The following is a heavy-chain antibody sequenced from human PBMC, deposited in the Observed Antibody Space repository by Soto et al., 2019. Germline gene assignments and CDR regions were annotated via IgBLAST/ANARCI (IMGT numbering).Heavy chain of an antibody. J-gene: IGHJ4*02. D-gene: IGHD3-9*01. CDR1: GYTFSNFG. CDR2: ISTDNGST. CDR3: TRGAKYSNILPGYFVNDY. Sequence: QVQLVQSGGEVKKPGASVKVSCKASGYTFSNFGISWVRQAPGQGLEWMGWISTDNGSTKYAQNLQGRVTMTTDTTTNTAYMELGSLRFDDTALYYCTRGAKYSNILPGYFVNDYWGQGPLVTVSS. V-gene: IGHV1-18*01.